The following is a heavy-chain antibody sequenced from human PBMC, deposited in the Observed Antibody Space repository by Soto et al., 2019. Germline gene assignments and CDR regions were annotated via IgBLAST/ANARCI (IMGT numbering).Heavy chain of an antibody. J-gene: IGHJ4*02. CDR2: ISYDGSNK. CDR3: AKEMVPDPSPYYFDY. Sequence: GGSLRLSCAASGFTFSSYGMHWVRQAPGKGLEWVAVISYDGSNKYYADSVKGRFTISRDNSKNTLYLQMNSLRAEDTAVYYCAKEMVPDPSPYYFDYWGQGTLVTVSS. V-gene: IGHV3-30*18. D-gene: IGHD2-8*01. CDR1: GFTFSSYG.